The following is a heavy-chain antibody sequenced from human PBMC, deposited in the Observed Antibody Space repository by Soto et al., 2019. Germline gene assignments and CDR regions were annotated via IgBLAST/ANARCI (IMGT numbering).Heavy chain of an antibody. D-gene: IGHD2-8*01. CDR1: GGSFSTYA. J-gene: IGHJ6*02. CDR3: ARGELMVYAQSIYYYYYGMDV. V-gene: IGHV1-69*06. CDR2: IIPIFGTA. Sequence: QVQLVQSGAEVKKPGSSVKVSCKASGGSFSTYAITWVRQAPGQGLEWMGEIIPIFGTANYAQKFQGRVTITADKSTSTAYMELSSLRSEDTAVYYCARGELMVYAQSIYYYYYGMDVWGQGTTVTVSS.